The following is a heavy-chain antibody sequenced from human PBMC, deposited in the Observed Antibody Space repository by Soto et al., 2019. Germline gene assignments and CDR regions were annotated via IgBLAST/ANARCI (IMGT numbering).Heavy chain of an antibody. CDR3: ARAPPRITVFGVVTNNCFDP. CDR1: GGTFSSYA. Sequence: SVKVSCKASGGTFSSYAISWVRQAPGQGLEWMGGIIPIFGTANYAQKFQGRVTITADKSTSTAYMELSSLRSEDTAVYYCARAPPRITVFGVVTNNCFDPWGQGTRGIFSS. J-gene: IGHJ5*02. V-gene: IGHV1-69*06. CDR2: IIPIFGTA. D-gene: IGHD3-3*01.